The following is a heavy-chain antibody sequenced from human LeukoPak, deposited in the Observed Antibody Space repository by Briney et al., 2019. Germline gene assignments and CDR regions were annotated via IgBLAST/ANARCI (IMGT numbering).Heavy chain of an antibody. CDR1: GFTFSSNA. CDR3: AWDYSDASGHSRGWDY. CDR2: ISDDGSNA. Sequence: PGGSLRLSCAASGFTFSSNAVDWVRQAPGKGLEWVARISDDGSNAYYADSVKGRFTISRDNSQKTLYLQMNSLTTEDTGVYYCAWDYSDASGHSRGWDYWGQGTLVTVSS. D-gene: IGHD3-22*01. J-gene: IGHJ4*02. V-gene: IGHV3-30*04.